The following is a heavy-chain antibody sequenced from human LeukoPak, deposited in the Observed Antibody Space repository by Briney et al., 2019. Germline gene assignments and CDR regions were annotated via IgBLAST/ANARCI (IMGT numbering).Heavy chain of an antibody. Sequence: SETLSLTCTVSGGSISSYYWSWIRQPPGKGLEWIGEINHSGSTNYNPSLKSRVTISVDTSKNQFSLKLSSVTAADTAVYYCARERITMIVVVTPDAFDIWGQGTMVTVSS. CDR1: GGSISSYY. CDR2: INHSGST. CDR3: ARERITMIVVVTPDAFDI. J-gene: IGHJ3*02. V-gene: IGHV4-34*01. D-gene: IGHD3-22*01.